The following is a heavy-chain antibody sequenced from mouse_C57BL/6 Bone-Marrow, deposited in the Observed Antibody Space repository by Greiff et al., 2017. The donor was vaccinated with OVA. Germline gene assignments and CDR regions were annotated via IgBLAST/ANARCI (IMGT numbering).Heavy chain of an antibody. CDR1: GYSITSGYD. V-gene: IGHV3-1*01. D-gene: IGHD2-5*01. Sequence: EVKLVESGPGMVKPSQSLSLTCTVTGYSITSGYDWHWIRHFPGNKLEWMGYISYSGSTNYNPSLKSRISITHDTSKNHFFLKLNSVTTEDTATYYCAREAYYSNPSYWYFDVWGTGTTVTVSS. CDR2: ISYSGST. J-gene: IGHJ1*03. CDR3: AREAYYSNPSYWYFDV.